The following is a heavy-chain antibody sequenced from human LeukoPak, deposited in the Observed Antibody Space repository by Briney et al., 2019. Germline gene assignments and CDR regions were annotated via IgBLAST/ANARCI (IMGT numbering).Heavy chain of an antibody. V-gene: IGHV4-59*01. CDR1: GASIRTYY. CDR2: IYYSRST. Sequence: SETLSLTCTVSGASIRTYYWNWIRQPPGKGLEWIGYIYYSRSTNYNPSLKSRVTISVDTPKNQFSLKLSSVIAADTAVYYCARYSCPNGVCYYFDYWGQGTLVTVSS. J-gene: IGHJ4*02. CDR3: ARYSCPNGVCYYFDY. D-gene: IGHD2-8*01.